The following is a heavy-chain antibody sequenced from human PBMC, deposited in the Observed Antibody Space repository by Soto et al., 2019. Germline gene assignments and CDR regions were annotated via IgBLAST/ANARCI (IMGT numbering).Heavy chain of an antibody. CDR3: ARHGVDGGNMDV. V-gene: IGHV4-4*02. J-gene: IGHJ6*02. CDR2: IYRTGRT. D-gene: IGHD4-17*01. Sequence: SETVSLTCAVSGGSFTRNNWRIRIRQPPGQGLEWIGEIYRTGRTNYKPSLNSRVTISVDTSKNQFSMKLSSVTAADTAVYYCARHGVDGGNMDVWGQGTTVNVSS. CDR1: GGSFTRNNW.